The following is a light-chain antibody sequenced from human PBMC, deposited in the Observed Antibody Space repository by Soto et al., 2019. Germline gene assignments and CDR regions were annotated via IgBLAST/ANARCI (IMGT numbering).Light chain of an antibody. J-gene: IGKJ3*01. Sequence: EVVMTQSPGNLSVSPGERATLSCRASESVRANVAWYQQKPGQAPRLVMSDSSSRATGIPARFRGSGSGTEFTLTISSLQSEDVAVYYCQQYGTSPLTFGPGTRVD. CDR3: QQYGTSPLT. CDR2: DSS. V-gene: IGKV3-15*01. CDR1: ESVRAN.